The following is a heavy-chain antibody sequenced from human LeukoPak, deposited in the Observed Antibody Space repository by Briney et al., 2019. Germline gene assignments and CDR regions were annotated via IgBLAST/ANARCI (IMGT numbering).Heavy chain of an antibody. CDR3: AADKDTAMAKIDY. Sequence: SVKVSCKASGGTFSSYAISWVRQAPGQGLEWMGGIIPIFGTANYAQKFQGRVTITADESTSTAYMELSSLRSEDTAVYYCAADKDTAMAKIDYWGQGTLVTVSS. J-gene: IGHJ4*02. CDR2: IIPIFGTA. CDR1: GGTFSSYA. V-gene: IGHV1-69*13. D-gene: IGHD5-18*01.